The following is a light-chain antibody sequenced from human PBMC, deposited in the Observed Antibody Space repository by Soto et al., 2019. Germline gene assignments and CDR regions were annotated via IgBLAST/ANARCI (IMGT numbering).Light chain of an antibody. Sequence: DIPMTQSPSSLSASVGDRVTITCRASQSISSYLNWYQQKPGKAPKLLIYAASSLQSGVPSRFSGSGSGTDFTLTISSLQPEDFATYYCQQSYSTLPLTFGGGTQVEIK. V-gene: IGKV1-39*01. CDR3: QQSYSTLPLT. CDR1: QSISSY. J-gene: IGKJ4*01. CDR2: AAS.